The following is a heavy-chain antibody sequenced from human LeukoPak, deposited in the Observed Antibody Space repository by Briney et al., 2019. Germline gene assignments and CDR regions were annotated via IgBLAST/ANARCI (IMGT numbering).Heavy chain of an antibody. J-gene: IGHJ4*02. Sequence: GGSLKPPWQAPGLTVISTYITWVGQPPGKGREGVPVIYGGGKTYYADSVKDRFTISRDNSKNTLYLQMNSLRAEDTAVYYCARDSEKPIRDSSGRPKLDYWGQGTLVTVSS. CDR1: GLTVISTY. V-gene: IGHV3-66*01. CDR2: IYGGGKT. CDR3: ARDSEKPIRDSSGRPKLDY. D-gene: IGHD6-19*01.